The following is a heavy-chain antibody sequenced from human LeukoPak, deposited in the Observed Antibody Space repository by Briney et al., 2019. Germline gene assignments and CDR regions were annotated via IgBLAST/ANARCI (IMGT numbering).Heavy chain of an antibody. CDR1: GFTFSSYW. CDR2: IKQDGSEK. CDR3: AREIVVVPAAKGDYYGMDV. J-gene: IGHJ6*02. Sequence: GGSLRLSCAASGFTFSSYWMSWVRQAPGRGLEWVANIKQDGSEKYYVDSVKGRFTISRDNAKNSLYLQMNSLRAEDTAVYYCAREIVVVPAAKGDYYGMDVWGQGPRSPSP. D-gene: IGHD2-2*01. V-gene: IGHV3-7*01.